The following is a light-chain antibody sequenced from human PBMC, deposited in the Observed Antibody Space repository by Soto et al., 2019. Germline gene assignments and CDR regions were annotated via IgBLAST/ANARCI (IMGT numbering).Light chain of an antibody. CDR2: DVS. CDR1: SSDVGGYNF. CDR3: ISYTSSSSYV. V-gene: IGLV2-14*03. J-gene: IGLJ1*01. Sequence: QSALTQPASVSGSPGQSITISCTGTSSDVGGYNFVAWYQQHPGRAPKFLIYDVSNRPSGVSNRFSGSKSGNTASLTISGLQADDEADYFCISYTSSSSYVFGSGTKLTVL.